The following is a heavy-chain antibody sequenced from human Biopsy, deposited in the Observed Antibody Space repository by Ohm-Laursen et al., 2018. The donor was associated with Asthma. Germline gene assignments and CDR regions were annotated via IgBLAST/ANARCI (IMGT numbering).Heavy chain of an antibody. D-gene: IGHD1-20*01. J-gene: IGHJ6*02. V-gene: IGHV3-30*18. CDR1: GFTFKAYG. Sequence: SLRLSCTASGFTFKAYGIHWVRQAPGKGLEWVAVIAYDGSKKYYADSVKGRFTISRDNSKNTLYLQMNSLRGEDTAVYYCAKGRYKWNDGYYGLDIWGQGTTVTVS. CDR3: AKGRYKWNDGYYGLDI. CDR2: IAYDGSKK.